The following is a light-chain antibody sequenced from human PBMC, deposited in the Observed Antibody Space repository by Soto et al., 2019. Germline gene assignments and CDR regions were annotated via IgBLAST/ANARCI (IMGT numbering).Light chain of an antibody. Sequence: EIVMTQSPATLSVSPGDRATLSCRASQGFSSTVAWYQQKPGQAPRLLIYGASTRATGIPARFSGSGSGTEFTLTISSLQSEDFAVYYCQQYNDWPTTVGQGTKVDI. CDR3: QQYNDWPTT. J-gene: IGKJ1*01. CDR1: QGFSST. V-gene: IGKV3-15*01. CDR2: GAS.